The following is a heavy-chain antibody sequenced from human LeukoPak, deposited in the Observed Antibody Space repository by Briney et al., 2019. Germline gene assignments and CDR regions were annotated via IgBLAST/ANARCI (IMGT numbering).Heavy chain of an antibody. D-gene: IGHD6-13*01. CDR2: IKPSGGST. Sequence: ASVKVPCKASGYTFTTYYIHWVRQAPGQGLEGMGIIKPSGGSTSYAQKFQGRVTMTRDTSTSTVYMEVSSLRSEDTAVYYCARVNGQQLAIDYWGQGTLVTVSS. CDR3: ARVNGQQLAIDY. J-gene: IGHJ4*02. V-gene: IGHV1-46*01. CDR1: GYTFTTYY.